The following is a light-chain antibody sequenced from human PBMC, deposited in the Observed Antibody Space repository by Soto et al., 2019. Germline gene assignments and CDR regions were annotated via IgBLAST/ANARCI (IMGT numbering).Light chain of an antibody. Sequence: QSALTQPASMSGSPGQSITSSCTGTSSDVGGYPYVSWYQHHPGKAPKLIIYEVSNRPSGVSNRFSGSKSGNTASLTISGLQADDEADYYCNSYTFSSPLLFGGGTTLTVL. CDR1: SSDVGGYPY. V-gene: IGLV2-14*01. CDR3: NSYTFSSPLL. CDR2: EVS. J-gene: IGLJ2*01.